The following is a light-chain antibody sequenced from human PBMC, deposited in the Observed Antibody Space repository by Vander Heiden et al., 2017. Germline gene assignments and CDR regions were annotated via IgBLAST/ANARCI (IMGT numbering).Light chain of an antibody. V-gene: IGKV1-33*01. J-gene: IGKJ4*01. Sequence: DIQMTQSPSSLSASVGDRVTITCQASQSISSYLNWYQQKPGKAPKLLIYDASNLEKGVPSRFSGSGSGTDFTITISSLQPEDIATYYCQQYNNLPLTFGQGTKVEIK. CDR1: QSISSY. CDR2: DAS. CDR3: QQYNNLPLT.